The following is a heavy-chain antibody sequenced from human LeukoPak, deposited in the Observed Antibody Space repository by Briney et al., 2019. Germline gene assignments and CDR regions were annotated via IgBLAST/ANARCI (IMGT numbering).Heavy chain of an antibody. Sequence: SETLSLTCGVYGGSFCGYYCSWIRQPPGKGLEWSGEINHSGSTDYNQSLKSRVTISVDTSKNQFSLKLSSVTAADTAVYYCARHEGRVYSSSWRPFDYWGQGTLVTVSS. CDR3: ARHEGRVYSSSWRPFDY. J-gene: IGHJ4*02. CDR2: INHSGST. CDR1: GGSFCGYY. D-gene: IGHD6-13*01. V-gene: IGHV4-34*01.